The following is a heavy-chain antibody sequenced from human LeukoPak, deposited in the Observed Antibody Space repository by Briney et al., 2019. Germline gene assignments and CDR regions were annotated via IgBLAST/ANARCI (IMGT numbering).Heavy chain of an antibody. J-gene: IGHJ5*02. V-gene: IGHV1-18*01. CDR3: ARVGVVVPAAWFDP. CDR1: GYSFGIFG. Sequence: GASVKVSCKASGYSFGIFGISWVRQAPGQGLGWMGWISANNGNTKYAQNLQGRVTMTTDTSTSTAYMELRSLRSDDTAVYYCARVGVVVPAAWFDPWGQGTLVTVSS. CDR2: ISANNGNT. D-gene: IGHD2-2*01.